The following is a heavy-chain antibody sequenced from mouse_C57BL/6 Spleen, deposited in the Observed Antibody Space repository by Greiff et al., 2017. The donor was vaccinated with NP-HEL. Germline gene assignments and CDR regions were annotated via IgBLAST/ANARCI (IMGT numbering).Heavy chain of an antibody. CDR1: GFTFSSYA. Sequence: EVQVVESGGGLVKPGGSLKLSCAASGFTFSSYAMSWVRQTPEKRLEWVATISDGGSYTYYPDNVKGRFTISRDNAKNNLYLQMSHLKSEDTAMYYCARGNYGSSYGWYFDVWGTGTTVTVSS. CDR2: ISDGGSYT. J-gene: IGHJ1*03. CDR3: ARGNYGSSYGWYFDV. D-gene: IGHD1-1*01. V-gene: IGHV5-4*01.